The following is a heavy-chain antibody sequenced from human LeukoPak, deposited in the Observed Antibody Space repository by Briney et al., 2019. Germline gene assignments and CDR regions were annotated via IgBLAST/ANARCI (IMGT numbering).Heavy chain of an antibody. CDR1: GFTFSTYG. D-gene: IGHD7-27*01. CDR2: IRYDGTIA. Sequence: PGGSLRLSCAASGFTFSTYGFHWVRQAPGKGLDWVAVIRYDGTIAYYGDSVKGRFTVSKDNSKNTLYLQMNSLRAEDTAVYYCARDWAFTGFDYWGQGTLVTASS. V-gene: IGHV3-33*01. J-gene: IGHJ4*02. CDR3: ARDWAFTGFDY.